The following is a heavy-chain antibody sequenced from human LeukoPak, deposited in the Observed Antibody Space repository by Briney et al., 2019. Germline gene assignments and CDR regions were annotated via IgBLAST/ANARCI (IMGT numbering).Heavy chain of an antibody. Sequence: SETLSLTCTVSGGSISSYYWSLIRQPPGKGLEWIGYIYYSGSTNYNPSLKSRVTISVDTSKNQFSLKLSSVTAADTAVYYCAQYSKQQLGYQNWFDPWGQGTLVTVSS. J-gene: IGHJ5*02. CDR3: AQYSKQQLGYQNWFDP. D-gene: IGHD6-13*01. CDR2: IYYSGST. CDR1: GGSISSYY. V-gene: IGHV4-59*08.